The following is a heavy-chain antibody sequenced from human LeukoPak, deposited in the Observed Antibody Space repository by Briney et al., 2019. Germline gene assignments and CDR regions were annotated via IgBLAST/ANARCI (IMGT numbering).Heavy chain of an antibody. CDR1: GFSFSSYW. Sequence: GGSLRLSCAASGFSFSSYWMHWVRQAPGKGLVWVSRINGDASYTRYADSVEGRFTISRDNAKNTLYLQMNSLRAEDTAVYYCARTFYGGSYYDVSDYWGQGTLVTVSS. D-gene: IGHD1-26*01. V-gene: IGHV3-74*01. J-gene: IGHJ4*02. CDR2: INGDASYT. CDR3: ARTFYGGSYYDVSDY.